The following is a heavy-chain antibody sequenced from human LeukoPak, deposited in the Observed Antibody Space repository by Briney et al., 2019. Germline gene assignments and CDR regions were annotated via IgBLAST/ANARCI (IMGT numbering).Heavy chain of an antibody. J-gene: IGHJ4*02. D-gene: IGHD1-26*01. CDR2: IYYSGST. Sequence: PSQTLSLTCTVSGGSISGGGYCWSWIRQHPGKGLEWIGYIYYSGSTYYNPSLKSRVTISVDTSKNQFSLKLSSVTAADTAVYYCARTSATHYFDYWGQGTLVTVSS. V-gene: IGHV4-31*03. CDR3: ARTSATHYFDY. CDR1: GGSISGGGYC.